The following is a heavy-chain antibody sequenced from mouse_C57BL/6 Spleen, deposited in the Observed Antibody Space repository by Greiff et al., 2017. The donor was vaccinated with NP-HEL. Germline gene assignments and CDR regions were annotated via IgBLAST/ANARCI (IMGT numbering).Heavy chain of an antibody. Sequence: EVHLVESGEGLVKPGGSLKLSCAASGFTFSSYAMSWVRQTPEKRLEWVAYISSGGDYIYYADTVKGRFTISRDNARNTLYLQMSSLKSEDTAMXYCTRGGTYYYGSSYDYWGQGTTLTVSS. V-gene: IGHV5-9-1*02. CDR3: TRGGTYYYGSSYDY. CDR1: GFTFSSYA. CDR2: ISSGGDYI. D-gene: IGHD1-1*01. J-gene: IGHJ2*01.